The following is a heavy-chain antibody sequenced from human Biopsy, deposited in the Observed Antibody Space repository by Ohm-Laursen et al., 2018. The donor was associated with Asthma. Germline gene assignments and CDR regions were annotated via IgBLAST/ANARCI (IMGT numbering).Heavy chain of an antibody. CDR2: ISYDGNHK. D-gene: IGHD5-12*01. CDR1: GFMFRSFG. V-gene: IGHV3-30*18. Sequence: SLRLSCAASGFMFRSFGMHWVRQTPGKGLEWVAVISYDGNHKFYEDSVKGRFTISRDNSKNTLYLQMNSLRIEDTAVYYCAKRRGYSGHDNDYWGQGTLVIVSS. J-gene: IGHJ4*02. CDR3: AKRRGYSGHDNDY.